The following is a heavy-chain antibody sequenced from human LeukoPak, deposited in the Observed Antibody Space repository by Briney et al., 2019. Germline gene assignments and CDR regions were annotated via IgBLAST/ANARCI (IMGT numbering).Heavy chain of an antibody. V-gene: IGHV1-18*01. CDR2: ISGYNGNT. CDR3: ARDGRHRYYYDSRGYYGGWFDS. J-gene: IGHJ5*01. Sequence: ASVKVSCKASGYTFTSYGIIWVRQAPGQGLEWMGWISGYNGNTNYAQKFQGRVTMTTDTSTTTAYTELRSLKSDDTAVYYCARDGRHRYYYDSRGYYGGWFDSWGQGTLVTVSS. CDR1: GYTFTSYG. D-gene: IGHD3-22*01.